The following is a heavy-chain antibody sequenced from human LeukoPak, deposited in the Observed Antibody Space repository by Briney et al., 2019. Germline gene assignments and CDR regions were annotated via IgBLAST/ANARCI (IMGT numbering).Heavy chain of an antibody. V-gene: IGHV1-69*06. CDR1: GGTFSSYA. CDR2: IIPIIGTA. J-gene: IGHJ5*02. D-gene: IGHD3-22*01. CDR3: ARDQYYDSKGWFDP. Sequence: SVKVSCKASGGTFSSYAISWVRQAPGQGLEWMGGIIPIIGTANYAQKFQGRVTITADKSTSTAYVELSSLRSEDTAVYYCARDQYYDSKGWFDPWGQGTLVTVSS.